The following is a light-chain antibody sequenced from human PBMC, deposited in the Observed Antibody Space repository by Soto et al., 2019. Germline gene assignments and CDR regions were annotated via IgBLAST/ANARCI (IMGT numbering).Light chain of an antibody. CDR3: QQYNNWPWT. J-gene: IGKJ1*01. CDR1: QSISDT. V-gene: IGKV3-15*01. Sequence: EIVMTQSPATLSVSPGGRATLSCRASQSISDTLVWYQQKPGQAPRLLIYGASTRAPGFPARFSGSGSGTDFTLTISSLQSEDFAVYYCQQYNNWPWTFGQGTKVEIK. CDR2: GAS.